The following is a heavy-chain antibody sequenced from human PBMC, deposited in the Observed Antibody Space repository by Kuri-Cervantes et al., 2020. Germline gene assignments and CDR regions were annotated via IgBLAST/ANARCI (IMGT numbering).Heavy chain of an antibody. V-gene: IGHV1-8*01. CDR3: ARGTYYYDSSGYYIYYFDY. CDR1: GYTFTSYD. Sequence: ASVKVSCKASGYTFTSYDINWVRQATGQGLEWMGWMNPNSGNTGYAQKFQGRVTMTRNTSISTAYMELSSLRSDDTAVYYCARGTYYYDSSGYYIYYFDYWGQGTLVTVSS. CDR2: MNPNSGNT. J-gene: IGHJ4*02. D-gene: IGHD3-22*01.